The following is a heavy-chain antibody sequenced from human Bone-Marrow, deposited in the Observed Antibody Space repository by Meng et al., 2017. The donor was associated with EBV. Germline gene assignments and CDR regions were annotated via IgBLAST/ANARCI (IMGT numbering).Heavy chain of an antibody. CDR1: GSTFSSYA. V-gene: IGHV1-69*01. Sequence: GPLVRSGAGVKTAGSSVKVSCKASGSTFSSYAISWVRQAPGQGLEWMGGIIPIFGTANYAQKFQGRVTITADESTSTAYMELSSLRSEDTAVYYCARSPYDILTGLFDYWGQGTLVTVSS. CDR3: ARSPYDILTGLFDY. J-gene: IGHJ4*02. CDR2: IIPIFGTA. D-gene: IGHD3-9*01.